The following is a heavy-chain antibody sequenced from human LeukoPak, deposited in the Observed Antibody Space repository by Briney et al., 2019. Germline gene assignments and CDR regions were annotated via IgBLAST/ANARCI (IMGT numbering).Heavy chain of an antibody. CDR3: GREGGNYVYDY. V-gene: IGHV3-30-3*01. J-gene: IGHJ4*02. CDR1: GXTFSNFV. D-gene: IGHD4-11*01. CDR2: ISPDGTNK. Sequence: GGSLSLSCAASGXTFSNFVMHWVRQAPGKGLEWVASISPDGTNKYYADSVKGRFTVSRDNSKNTLYLQVNSLRADDTAVFYCGREGGNYVYDYWGQGTLVTVSS.